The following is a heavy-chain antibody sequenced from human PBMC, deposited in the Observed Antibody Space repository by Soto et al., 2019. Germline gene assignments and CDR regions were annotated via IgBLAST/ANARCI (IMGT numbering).Heavy chain of an antibody. Sequence: QITLNESGPTQVNPTQTLTLTCTFSGFSLTTRGVGVSWIRQSPGKAPEWLAPIYWDDDKRYTPSLKSRLTISTDTSKDQVVRTMAVLDPADTATYYCAHRVLRTVFGLVTTTAIYFDFWGQGTPVAVSS. CDR3: AHRVLRTVFGLVTTTAIYFDF. CDR2: IYWDDDK. D-gene: IGHD3-3*01. V-gene: IGHV2-5*02. CDR1: GFSLTTRGVG. J-gene: IGHJ4*02.